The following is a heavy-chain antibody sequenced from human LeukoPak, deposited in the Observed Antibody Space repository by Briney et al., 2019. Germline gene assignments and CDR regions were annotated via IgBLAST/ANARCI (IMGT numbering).Heavy chain of an antibody. J-gene: IGHJ4*02. CDR2: INHSGST. D-gene: IGHD3/OR15-3a*01. V-gene: IGHV4-34*01. CDR3: ARQTGSGLFTLP. Sequence: NTSETLSLTYAVSGGSFSGHYWNWIRQPPGKGLEWIGEINHSGSTNYNPSLKSRVTISVDKSKNQFSLMLSSVTAADTAVYYCARQTGSGLFTLPGGQGTLVTVSS. CDR1: GGSFSGHY.